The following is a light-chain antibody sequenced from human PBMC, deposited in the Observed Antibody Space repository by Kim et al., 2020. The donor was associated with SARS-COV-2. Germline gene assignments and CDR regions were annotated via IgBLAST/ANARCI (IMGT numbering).Light chain of an antibody. CDR1: QSVSIN. CDR3: QQYDDWPRT. Sequence: VSPGDRATLSCRASQSVSINLAWYQQKPGQAPRLLISNAFSRATGVPVRFSGSGSGTDFTLTISSLQSEDFAIYYCQQYDDWPRTFGQGTKVDIK. J-gene: IGKJ1*01. V-gene: IGKV3-15*01. CDR2: NAF.